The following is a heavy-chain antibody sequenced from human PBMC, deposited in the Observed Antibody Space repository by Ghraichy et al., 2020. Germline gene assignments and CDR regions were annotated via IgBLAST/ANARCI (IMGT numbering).Heavy chain of an antibody. J-gene: IGHJ4*02. CDR1: GFSFSDYW. V-gene: IGHV3-7*01. Sequence: GGSLRLSCAVSGFSFSDYWMTWVRQAPGKGLEWVASIKEDGSEMFYVDSVKGRFTISRDNVKNSLYLQMNSLRAEDTAVYFCAKDNTYYYDSSGYPGGHWGQGTLVTVSS. D-gene: IGHD3-22*01. CDR2: IKEDGSEM. CDR3: AKDNTYYYDSSGYPGGH.